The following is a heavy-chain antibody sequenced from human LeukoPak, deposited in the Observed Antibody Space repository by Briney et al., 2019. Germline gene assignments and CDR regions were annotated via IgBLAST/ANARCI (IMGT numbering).Heavy chain of an antibody. V-gene: IGHV4-4*07. J-gene: IGHJ6*03. CDR2: TYTSGST. Sequence: SETLSLTCTVSGGSISSYYWSWIRQPAGKGLEWIGRTYTSGSTNYNPSLKSRVTMSVDTSKNQFSLKLSSVTAADTAVYYCARDYGSGTYYYYYYMDVWGKGTTVTVSS. CDR3: ARDYGSGTYYYYYYMDV. D-gene: IGHD1-26*01. CDR1: GGSISSYY.